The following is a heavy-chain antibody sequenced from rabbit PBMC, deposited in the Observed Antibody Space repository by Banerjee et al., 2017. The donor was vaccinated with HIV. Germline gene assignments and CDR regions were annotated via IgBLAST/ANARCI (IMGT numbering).Heavy chain of an antibody. CDR1: GFSFSSSYW. Sequence: QSLEESGGDLVKPGASLTLTCTASGFSFSSSYWICWVRQAPGKGLEWIACIYTGDGNTYYASWAKGRFTISKTSSSTVDLKMTSLTAADTATYFCARGYPTYVGYGDATFNLRGQGTLVTVS. V-gene: IGHV1S40*01. CDR3: ARGYPTYVGYGDATFNL. D-gene: IGHD6-1*01. J-gene: IGHJ4*01. CDR2: IYTGDGNT.